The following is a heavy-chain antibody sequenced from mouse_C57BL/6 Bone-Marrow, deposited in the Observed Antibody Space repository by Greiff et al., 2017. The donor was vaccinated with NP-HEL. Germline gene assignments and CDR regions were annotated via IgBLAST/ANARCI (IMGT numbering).Heavy chain of an antibody. CDR3: ATLHWYFDV. CDR2: IYPRSGNP. V-gene: IGHV1-81*01. J-gene: IGHJ1*03. Sequence: QVQLQHSGAELARPGASVKLSCKASGYTFTSYGISWVKQRTGQGLEWIGEIYPRSGNPYYNEKFKGKATLPADKSSSTAYMELRSLTSEDSAVYFCATLHWYFDVWGTGTTVTVSS. CDR1: GYTFTSYG.